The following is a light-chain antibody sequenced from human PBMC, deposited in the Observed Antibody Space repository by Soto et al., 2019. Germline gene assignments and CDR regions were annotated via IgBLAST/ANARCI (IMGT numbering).Light chain of an antibody. J-gene: IGLJ1*01. V-gene: IGLV2-11*01. CDR1: SSDVGGYNY. CDR3: CSYAGSYSYV. Sequence: QSALTQPRSVSGSPGQSVAISCTGTSSDVGGYNYVSWYQQHPGKAPKLMIYDVTKRPSGVPDRFSASKSGNPASLTISGLQADDEADYYCCSYAGSYSYVFGTGTKVTAL. CDR2: DVT.